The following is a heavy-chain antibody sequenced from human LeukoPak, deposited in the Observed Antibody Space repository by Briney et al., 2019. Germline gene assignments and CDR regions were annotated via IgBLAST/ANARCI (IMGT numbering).Heavy chain of an antibody. Sequence: PSETLSLTCVVHGGSFSDNYWSWIRQSPEKGLEWIGEINHSASTNYNPSLKSRVTISVDTTINQFSQKPRSVTAAETTVYYCARGGILLWFGERRNYSYAMDVWGQGTTVTVSS. CDR1: GGSFSDNY. D-gene: IGHD3-10*01. CDR3: ARGGILLWFGERRNYSYAMDV. CDR2: INHSAST. J-gene: IGHJ6*02. V-gene: IGHV4-34*01.